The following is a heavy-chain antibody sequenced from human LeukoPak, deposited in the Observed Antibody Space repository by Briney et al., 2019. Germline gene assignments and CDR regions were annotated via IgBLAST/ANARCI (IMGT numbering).Heavy chain of an antibody. J-gene: IGHJ3*02. D-gene: IGHD4-11*01. CDR2: IYSGGRI. Sequence: SETLSLTCTVSGGSFRGDYYWAWIRQPPGKGLEWIGSIYSGGRIYYNPSLKSRVSISIDTSNNDLSLKVTSVTAADTAGYYCARAPWAYGNYVHAFDIWGQGTMVTVSS. V-gene: IGHV4-39*07. CDR3: ARAPWAYGNYVHAFDI. CDR1: GGSFRGDYY.